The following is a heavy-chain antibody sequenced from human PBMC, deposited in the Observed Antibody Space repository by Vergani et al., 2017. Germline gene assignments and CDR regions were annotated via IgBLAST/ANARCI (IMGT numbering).Heavy chain of an antibody. D-gene: IGHD2/OR15-2a*01. V-gene: IGHV3-23*01. CDR2: ISGHGDRT. J-gene: IGHJ4*02. Sequence: EVQLLESGGGLVQPGGSLRLSCAASGFTFSSSAMSWVRQTSGKGLEWVSAISGHGDRTYYADSVKGRFTISRDNSKNTVYLQMNSLKAEDRATYYCAREERSNTSPFVGDWGQGTLVTV. CDR3: AREERSNTSPFVGD. CDR1: GFTFSSSA.